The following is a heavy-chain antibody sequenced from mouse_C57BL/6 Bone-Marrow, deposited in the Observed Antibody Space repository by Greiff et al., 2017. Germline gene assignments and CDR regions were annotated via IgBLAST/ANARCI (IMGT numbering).Heavy chain of an antibody. V-gene: IGHV1-55*01. CDR2: IYPGSGST. CDR1: GYTFTSYW. J-gene: IGHJ4*01. CDR3: AISSNYAMGY. Sequence: QVQLQQPGAELVKPGASVKMSCKASGYTFTSYWITWVKQRPGQGLEWIGDIYPGSGSTNYNEKFKSKATLTVDTSSSTAYMQLSSRTSADSAVYYCAISSNYAMGYWCQGTSVTVSS.